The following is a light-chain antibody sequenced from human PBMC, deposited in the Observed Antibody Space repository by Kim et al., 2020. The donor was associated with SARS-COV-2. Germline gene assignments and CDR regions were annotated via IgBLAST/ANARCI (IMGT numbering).Light chain of an antibody. Sequence: SPGERSFLPGRARQSVSSSYLAWYQHKPGQSPRLLIHGASSRATGVPDRFRGGGSGTDFTLTITRLEPEDFAVYYCQQYGRSPTTFGQGTRLEIK. CDR3: QQYGRSPTT. CDR2: GAS. CDR1: QSVSSSY. V-gene: IGKV3-20*01. J-gene: IGKJ5*01.